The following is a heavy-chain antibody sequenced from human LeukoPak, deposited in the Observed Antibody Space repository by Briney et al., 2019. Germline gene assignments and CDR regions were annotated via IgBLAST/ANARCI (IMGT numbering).Heavy chain of an antibody. CDR3: AKDPNLAMIVVVNYFDY. Sequence: GGSLRLSCAASGLTLSTHAMSWVRQAPGKGSTRVSAISGSGGSTYYADSVKGRFTISRDNSKNTLYLQMSSLRAEDTAVYYCAKDPNLAMIVVVNYFDYWGQGTLVTVSS. J-gene: IGHJ4*02. CDR2: ISGSGGST. CDR1: GLTLSTHA. V-gene: IGHV3-23*01. D-gene: IGHD3-22*01.